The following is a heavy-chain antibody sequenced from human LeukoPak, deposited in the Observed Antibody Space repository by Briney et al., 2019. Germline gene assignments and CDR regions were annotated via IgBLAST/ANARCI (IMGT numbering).Heavy chain of an antibody. V-gene: IGHV4-30-4*01. CDR3: GRDAAGVHFDY. Sequence: SQTLSLTCTVSGGSISSGDYYWSWIRQPPGKGLEWIGYIYYSGSTYYNPSLKSRVTISVDTSKNQFSLKLSSVTAADTAVYYCGRDAAGVHFDYWGQGTLVTVSS. D-gene: IGHD6-19*01. J-gene: IGHJ4*02. CDR1: GGSISSGDYY. CDR2: IYYSGST.